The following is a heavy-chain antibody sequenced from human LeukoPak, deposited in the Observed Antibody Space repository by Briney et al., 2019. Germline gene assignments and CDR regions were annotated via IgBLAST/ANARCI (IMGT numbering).Heavy chain of an antibody. CDR3: AREGAAATNWFDP. CDR2: INPNSGAT. Sequence: ASVKVSCKASGYTFTGYYMHWVRQAPGQGPEWMGWINPNSGATNYAQKFQGRVTMTRDTSISTAYMELNRLRSDDTAVYYCAREGAAATNWFDPWGQGTLVTVSS. V-gene: IGHV1-2*02. D-gene: IGHD6-13*01. J-gene: IGHJ5*02. CDR1: GYTFTGYY.